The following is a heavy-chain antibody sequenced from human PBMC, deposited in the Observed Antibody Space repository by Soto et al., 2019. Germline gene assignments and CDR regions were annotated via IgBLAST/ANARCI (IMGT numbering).Heavy chain of an antibody. CDR3: AFSSVSYGPVGY. D-gene: IGHD3-10*01. CDR2: INHSGST. Sequence: TLSLTCVVYSGSFSGYYWSWIRQPPGKGLEWIGEINHSGSTNYSPSLKSRVTISADTSKNQFSLKLSSVTAADTAVYYCAFSSVSYGPVGYWGQGTLVTVSS. V-gene: IGHV4-34*01. CDR1: SGSFSGYY. J-gene: IGHJ4*02.